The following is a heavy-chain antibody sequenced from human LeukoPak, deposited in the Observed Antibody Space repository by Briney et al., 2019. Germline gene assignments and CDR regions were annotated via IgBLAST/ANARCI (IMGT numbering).Heavy chain of an antibody. V-gene: IGHV3-21*06. D-gene: IGHD5-12*01. CDR2: ISSSGNYI. Sequence: GGSLRLSCAVSRFTFSSYTMNWVRQAPGKGLEWVSSISSSGNYIDYSDSVKGRFTISRDNAKNSLYLQMNSLRPEDTAVYYCARDRGMMATIYDYWGQGTLVTVSS. CDR1: RFTFSSYT. CDR3: ARDRGMMATIYDY. J-gene: IGHJ4*02.